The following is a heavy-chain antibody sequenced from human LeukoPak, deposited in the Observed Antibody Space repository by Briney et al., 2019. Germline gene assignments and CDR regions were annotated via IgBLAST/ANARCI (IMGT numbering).Heavy chain of an antibody. CDR3: ARVRGYSYDSSDFDY. CDR2: IYYSGNT. CDR1: GDSISYYY. Sequence: PSETLSLTCTVSGDSISYYYWSRIRQPPGKGLEWIGKIYYSGNTNYNPSLKSRVTISVDTSKSQFSLKLSSVTAADTAVYYCARVRGYSYDSSDFDYWGQGTLVTVSS. V-gene: IGHV4-59*01. D-gene: IGHD5-18*01. J-gene: IGHJ4*02.